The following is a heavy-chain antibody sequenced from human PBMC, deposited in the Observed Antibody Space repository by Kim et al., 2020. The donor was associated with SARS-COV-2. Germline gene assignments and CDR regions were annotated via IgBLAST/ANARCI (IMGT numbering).Heavy chain of an antibody. Sequence: GGSLRLSCAASGFTFSNAWMSWVRQAPGKGLEWVGRIKSKTDGGTTDYAAPVKGRFTISRDDSKNTLYLQMNSLKTEDTAVYYCTTDKGGDYYYDSSGYPTYYYYGMDVWGQGTTVTVSS. J-gene: IGHJ6*02. D-gene: IGHD3-22*01. CDR3: TTDKGGDYYYDSSGYPTYYYYGMDV. CDR2: IKSKTDGGTT. V-gene: IGHV3-15*01. CDR1: GFTFSNAW.